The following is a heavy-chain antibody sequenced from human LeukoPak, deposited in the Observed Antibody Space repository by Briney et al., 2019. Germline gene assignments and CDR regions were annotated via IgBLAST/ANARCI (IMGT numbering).Heavy chain of an antibody. CDR1: GFSFSKYW. CDR2: IKEDGTYT. CDR3: ARDFDMGITPGDDFDF. V-gene: IGHV3-74*01. D-gene: IGHD3-9*01. Sequence: GGSLRLSCAASGFSFSKYWMHWVRQTPGEGLVWVSRIKEDGTYTSYADSVKGRFTISRDNARNTVFLQVNSLRAEDTAVYYCARDFDMGITPGDDFDFWGQGTLVTVSS. J-gene: IGHJ4*02.